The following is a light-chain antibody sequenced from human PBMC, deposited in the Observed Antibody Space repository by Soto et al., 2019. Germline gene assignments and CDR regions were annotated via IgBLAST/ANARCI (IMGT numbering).Light chain of an antibody. J-gene: IGKJ1*01. CDR3: QQYHGLPWT. V-gene: IGKV1-5*03. CDR1: RSISTW. Sequence: DIQMTQSPSTLSASLGDRVTITCRASRSISTWLAWYQQKPGKAPKVLIYKAFSLESGVPSRFSGSGSATEFTLTINSLQPDDFATYFCQQYHGLPWTFGQGTKVEIK. CDR2: KAF.